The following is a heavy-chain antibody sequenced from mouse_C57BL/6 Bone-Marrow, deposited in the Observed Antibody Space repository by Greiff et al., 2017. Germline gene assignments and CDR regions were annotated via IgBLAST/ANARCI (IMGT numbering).Heavy chain of an antibody. Sequence: VQLQQSGAELARPGASVKMSCKASGYTFTSYTMHWVKQRPGQGLEWIGYINPSSGYTKYNQKFKDKATLTADKSSSTAYMQLSSLTSEDSAVYYCARGYYGSSPFAYWGQGTLVTVSA. J-gene: IGHJ3*01. CDR1: GYTFTSYT. V-gene: IGHV1-4*01. CDR3: ARGYYGSSPFAY. D-gene: IGHD1-1*01. CDR2: INPSSGYT.